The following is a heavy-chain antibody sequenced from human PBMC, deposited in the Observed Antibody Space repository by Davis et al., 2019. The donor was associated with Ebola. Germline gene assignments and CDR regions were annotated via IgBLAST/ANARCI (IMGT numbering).Heavy chain of an antibody. J-gene: IGHJ6*02. V-gene: IGHV4-4*07. CDR2: IYTSGST. CDR3: ARDGDSSSWTYYYYGMDV. D-gene: IGHD6-13*01. Sequence: PSETLSLTCTVSGGSISSYYWSWIRQPAGKGLEWIGRIYTSGSTNYNPSLKSRVTMSVDTSKNQFSLKLSSVTAADTAVYYCARDGDSSSWTYYYYGMDVWGQGTTVTVSS. CDR1: GGSISSYY.